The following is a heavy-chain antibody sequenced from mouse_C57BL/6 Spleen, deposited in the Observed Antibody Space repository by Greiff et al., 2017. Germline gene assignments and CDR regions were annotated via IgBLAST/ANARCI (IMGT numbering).Heavy chain of an antibody. J-gene: IGHJ3*01. D-gene: IGHD1-1*01. CDR2: ISDGGSYT. CDR1: GFTFSSYA. Sequence: DVMLVESGGGLVKPGGSLKLSCAASGFTFSSYAMSWVRQTPEKRLEWVATISDGGSYTYYPDNVKGRFTISRDNAKNNLYLQMSHLKSEDTAMYYCAREEDYYYGSSSFAYWGQGTLVTVSA. V-gene: IGHV5-4*01. CDR3: AREEDYYYGSSSFAY.